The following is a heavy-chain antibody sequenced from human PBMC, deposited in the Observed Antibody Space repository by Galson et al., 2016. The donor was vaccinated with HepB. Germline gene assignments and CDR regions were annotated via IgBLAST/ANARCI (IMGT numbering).Heavy chain of an antibody. CDR1: GYSFRSYY. Sequence: SVKVSCKASGYSFRSYYIHWVRQVPGQGLEWMGIIDPNDGVTNYTQKLQGRVTMTRDTSTNTLYLELSSLKFEDTAIYYCAREDWFDSWGQGTLVAVTS. J-gene: IGHJ5*01. CDR2: IDPNDGVT. CDR3: AREDWFDS. V-gene: IGHV1-46*01.